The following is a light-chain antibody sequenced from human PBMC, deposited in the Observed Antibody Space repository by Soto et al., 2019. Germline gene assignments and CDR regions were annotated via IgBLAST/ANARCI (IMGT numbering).Light chain of an antibody. Sequence: DIQMTQSPTSLSASVGDRVTITCRASQGIRNYVAWYQQIPGKAPKLLIYAASTLQSGVPSRFSGSGSGTDFTLTINGLQPEDVATYSCQQYSSVPVFGTGTKVEIK. V-gene: IGKV1-27*01. J-gene: IGKJ3*01. CDR3: QQYSSVPV. CDR2: AAS. CDR1: QGIRNY.